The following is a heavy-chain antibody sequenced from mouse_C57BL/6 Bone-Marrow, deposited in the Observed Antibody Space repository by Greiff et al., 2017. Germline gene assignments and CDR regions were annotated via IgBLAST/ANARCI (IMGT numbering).Heavy chain of an antibody. CDR1: GYTFTDYV. D-gene: IGHD3-1*01. V-gene: IGHV1-77*01. CDR3: ARSHSAGSWFAY. J-gene: IGHJ3*01. Sequence: QVQLQQSGPELVKPGASVKMSCKASGYTFTDYVISWVKQRTGQGLEWIGEIYTGSGSTYYNEKFKGKATLTPDKSSNTAYMQLSSLTSEDSAVYFCARSHSAGSWFAYWGQGTLVTVSA. CDR2: IYTGSGST.